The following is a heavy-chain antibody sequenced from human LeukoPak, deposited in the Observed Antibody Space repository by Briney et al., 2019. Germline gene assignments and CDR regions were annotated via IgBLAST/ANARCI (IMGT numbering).Heavy chain of an antibody. Sequence: GGSLRLSCAASGFTFSTYAMSWVRQVPGKGLEWVSGITGSGGSTYYADSVKGRFTISRDNSKNTLYLQMSSLRDEDTAVYHCAKGFTTTYSIWGQGTLVTVSS. CDR3: AKGFTTTYSI. CDR1: GFTFSTYA. V-gene: IGHV3-23*01. CDR2: ITGSGGST. D-gene: IGHD3-22*01. J-gene: IGHJ3*02.